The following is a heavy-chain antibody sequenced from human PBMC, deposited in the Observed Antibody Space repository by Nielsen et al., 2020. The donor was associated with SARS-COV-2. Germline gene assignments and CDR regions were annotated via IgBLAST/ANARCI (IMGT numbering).Heavy chain of an antibody. Sequence: GESLKISCEVSGYIFTDYWIAWVRQMPGKGLEWMGIIYPRDSDTRYSPSFEGQVTISVDTSISTAYLQWSSLKASDTAMYYCARHYEYDSSGYPFGYWGQGTLVTVSS. CDR2: IYPRDSDT. CDR3: ARHYEYDSSGYPFGY. J-gene: IGHJ4*02. CDR1: GYIFTDYW. V-gene: IGHV5-51*01. D-gene: IGHD3-22*01.